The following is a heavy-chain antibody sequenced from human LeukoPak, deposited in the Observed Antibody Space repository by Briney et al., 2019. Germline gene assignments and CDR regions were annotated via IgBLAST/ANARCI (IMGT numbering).Heavy chain of an antibody. V-gene: IGHV3-30*04. CDR1: GFAFSSYA. D-gene: IGHD4-17*01. CDR2: ISYDGSNK. CDR3: AREHPSNYGDSRMGSYFDY. J-gene: IGHJ4*02. Sequence: GGSLRLSCAAAGFAFSSYAMHWVRQAPGKGLEWVAVISYDGSNKYYADSVKGRFTISRDNSKNTLYLQMNSLRAEDTAVYYCAREHPSNYGDSRMGSYFDYWGQGTLVTVSS.